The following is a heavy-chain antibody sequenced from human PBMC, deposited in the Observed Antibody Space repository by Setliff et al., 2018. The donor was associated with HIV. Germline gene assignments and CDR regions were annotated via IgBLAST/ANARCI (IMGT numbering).Heavy chain of an antibody. CDR3: ARDYLYYNMYNGSPVYGMDV. V-gene: IGHV3-48*03. J-gene: IGHJ6*02. Sequence: SLRLSCAASGFTFSSYGMSWVRQAPGKGLEWVSIISGGGGAAIYYAESVQGRFTVSRDNSKNSLYLQMNSLRVEDTAVYYCARDYLYYNMYNGSPVYGMDVWGQGTTVTVSS. CDR2: ISGGGGAAI. CDR1: GFTFSSYG. D-gene: IGHD3-10*01.